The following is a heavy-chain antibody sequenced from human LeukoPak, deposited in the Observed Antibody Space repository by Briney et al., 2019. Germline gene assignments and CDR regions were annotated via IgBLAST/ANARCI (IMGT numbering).Heavy chain of an antibody. CDR2: INPDGSST. D-gene: IGHD3-10*01. J-gene: IGHJ4*02. V-gene: IGHV3-74*01. CDR1: GFTFRNYW. CDR3: TTDTGFGESSDY. Sequence: PGGSLRLSCAASGFTFRNYWMHWVRQTPERGLVWVSRINPDGSSTDYADSVKGRFTISRDNAQNTLYLQMNSLRAEDTAVFCCTTDTGFGESSDYRGQGTLVTVSS.